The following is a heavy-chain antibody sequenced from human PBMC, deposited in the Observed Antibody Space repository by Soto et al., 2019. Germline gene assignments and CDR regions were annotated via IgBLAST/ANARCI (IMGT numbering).Heavy chain of an antibody. J-gene: IGHJ4*02. V-gene: IGHV4-4*02. CDR1: GGSISSETW. CDR2: IFRTGST. CDR3: ARVAPALDY. Sequence: QVQLQESGPGLVKPSETLSLTCAVSGGSISSETWWSWVRQPPGKGLEWIGEIFRTGSTNYNPSLKSRGTIPLDKSKNQFSLKLSSVTAADTAVYYCARVAPALDYWGQGTLVTVSS.